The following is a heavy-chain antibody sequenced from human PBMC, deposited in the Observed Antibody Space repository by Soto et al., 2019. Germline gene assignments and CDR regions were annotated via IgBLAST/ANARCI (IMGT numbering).Heavy chain of an antibody. J-gene: IGHJ3*02. V-gene: IGHV4-31*03. D-gene: IGHD2-15*01. Sequence: SETLSLTCTVSGGSISSGGYYWSWIRQHPGKGLEWIGYIYYSGSTYYNPSLKSRVTISVDASKNQFFLKLSSVTAADTAVYLCARDSTRRGACDIWGQGTMVTVSS. CDR1: GGSISSGGYY. CDR3: ARDSTRRGACDI. CDR2: IYYSGST.